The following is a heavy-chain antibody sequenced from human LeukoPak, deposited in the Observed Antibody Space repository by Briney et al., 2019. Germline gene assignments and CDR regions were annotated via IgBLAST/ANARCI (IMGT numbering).Heavy chain of an antibody. J-gene: IGHJ3*02. CDR3: AREGLVVVAAITLPSDAFDI. Sequence: ASVKVSCRASEYTFTSYAMHWVRQAPGQRLEWTGWINAGNGNTKYSQKFQGRVTITRDTSASTAYMELSSLRSEDTAVYYCAREGLVVVAAITLPSDAFDIWGQGTMVTVSS. V-gene: IGHV1-3*01. D-gene: IGHD2-15*01. CDR2: INAGNGNT. CDR1: EYTFTSYA.